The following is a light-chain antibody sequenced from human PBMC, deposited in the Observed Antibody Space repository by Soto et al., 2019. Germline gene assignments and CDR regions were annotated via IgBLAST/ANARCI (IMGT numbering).Light chain of an antibody. J-gene: IGKJ4*01. CDR3: QQYGASVS. CDR1: QTVAGAY. V-gene: IGKV3-20*01. CDR2: AAS. Sequence: IVLTQSPGTLSLSPGERATLSCKTSQTVAGAYVNWYQQKPGQAPRLLMYAASSRDTCIPDRFSGSGSGTDLTRTNSTRDPEDFVVYYWQQYGASVSFGGGTRVEIK.